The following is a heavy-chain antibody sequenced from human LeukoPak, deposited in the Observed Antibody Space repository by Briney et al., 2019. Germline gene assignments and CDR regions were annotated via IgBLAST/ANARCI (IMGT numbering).Heavy chain of an antibody. CDR2: IYPGDSDT. D-gene: IGHD5-12*01. CDR1: GYSFTSYW. J-gene: IGHJ4*02. V-gene: IGHV5-51*01. Sequence: GESLKISCKGSGYSFTSYWIGWVRQMPGKGLEWMGTIYPGDSDTRYSPSFQGQVTISADKSISTAYLQWGSLKASDTAMYYCARPGYSGYDGFDYWGQGTLVTVSS. CDR3: ARPGYSGYDGFDY.